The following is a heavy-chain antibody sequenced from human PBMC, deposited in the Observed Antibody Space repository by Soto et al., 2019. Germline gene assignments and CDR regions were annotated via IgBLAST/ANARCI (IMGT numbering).Heavy chain of an antibody. V-gene: IGHV1-46*03. CDR1: GYTFTSYY. CDR2: INPSGGST. J-gene: IGHJ3*02. CDR3: AISYYDILTGSQGTAFDI. D-gene: IGHD3-9*01. Sequence: ASVKVSCKASGYTFTSYYMHWVRQAPGQGLEWMGIINPSGGSTSYAQKFQGRVTMTRDTSTSTVYMELSSRRSEDTAVYYCAISYYDILTGSQGTAFDIWGQGTRVTVSS.